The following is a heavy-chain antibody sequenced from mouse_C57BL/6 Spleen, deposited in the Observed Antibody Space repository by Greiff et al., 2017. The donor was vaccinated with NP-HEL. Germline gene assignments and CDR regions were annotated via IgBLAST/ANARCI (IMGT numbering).Heavy chain of an antibody. D-gene: IGHD3-2*02. CDR2: ISSGGDYI. J-gene: IGHJ1*03. Sequence: DVMLVESGEGLVKPGGSLKLSCAASGFTFSSYAMSWVRQTPEKRLEWVAYISSGGDYIYYADTVKGRFTISRDNARNTLYLQMSSLKSEDTAMYYCTRDQGGYWYFDVWGTGTTVTVSS. CDR3: TRDQGGYWYFDV. V-gene: IGHV5-9-1*02. CDR1: GFTFSSYA.